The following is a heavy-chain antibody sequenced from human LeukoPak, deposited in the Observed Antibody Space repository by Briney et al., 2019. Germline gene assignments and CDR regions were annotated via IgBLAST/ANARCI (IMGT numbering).Heavy chain of an antibody. V-gene: IGHV4-39*01. J-gene: IGHJ4*02. D-gene: IGHD3-22*01. CDR2: IYYSGST. CDR1: GGSISSSSYY. CDR3: TRRWYYDGSGYYDY. Sequence: SETLSLTCTVSGGSISSSSYYWGWIRQPPGKGLEWIGSIYYSGSTYYSPSLKSRVTISVDTSKNRFSLKLSSVTAADTAVYYCTRRWYYDGSGYYDYWGQGTLVTVSS.